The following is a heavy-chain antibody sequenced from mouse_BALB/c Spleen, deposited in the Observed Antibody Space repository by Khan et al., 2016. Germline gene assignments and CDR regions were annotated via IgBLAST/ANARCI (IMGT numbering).Heavy chain of an antibody. Sequence: QVQLQQSGAELVKPGASVKMSCKASGYTFTSYWMHWVKQRPGQGLEWIGYINPSTGYTEYNQKFKDKATLTADKSSSTAYMQLSSLTSEDSAVYYCARKTTAFFDYWGQGTTLTVSS. J-gene: IGHJ2*01. CDR2: INPSTGYT. V-gene: IGHV1-7*01. CDR1: GYTFTSYW. D-gene: IGHD1-2*01. CDR3: ARKTTAFFDY.